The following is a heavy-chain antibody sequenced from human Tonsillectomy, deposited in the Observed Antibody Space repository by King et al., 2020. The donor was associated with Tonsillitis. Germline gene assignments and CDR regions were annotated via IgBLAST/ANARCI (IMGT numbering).Heavy chain of an antibody. CDR1: GFTFSNAW. CDR3: RFSSGSRGHAFDI. CDR2: IKSKTDGGTT. V-gene: IGHV3-15*07. J-gene: IGHJ3*02. Sequence: VQLVESGGGLVKPGGSLRLSCAASGFTFSNAWMNWVRQAPGKGLEWVGRIKSKTDGGTTDYAAPVKGRFTISRDDSKNTLYLQMNSLKTEDTAVYYCRFSSGSRGHAFDIWGQGTMVTVSS. D-gene: IGHD3-22*01.